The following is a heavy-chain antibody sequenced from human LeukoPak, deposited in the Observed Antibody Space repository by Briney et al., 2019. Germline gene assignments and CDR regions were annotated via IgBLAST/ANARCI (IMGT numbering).Heavy chain of an antibody. CDR3: ARGSLGDAFDI. V-gene: IGHV4-30-2*01. D-gene: IGHD7-27*01. Sequence: SQTLSLTCTVSGGSISSGGYSWSWIRQPPGKGLEWIGYIYYSGSTYYNPSLKSRVTISADRSKNQFSLKLSSVTAADTAVYYRARGSLGDAFDIWGQGAMVTVSS. CDR1: GGSISSGGYS. CDR2: IYYSGST. J-gene: IGHJ3*02.